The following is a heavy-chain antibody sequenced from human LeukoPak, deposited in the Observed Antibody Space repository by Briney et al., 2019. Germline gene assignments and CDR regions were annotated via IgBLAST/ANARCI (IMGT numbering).Heavy chain of an antibody. CDR1: GFTFSSFA. CDR2: ISGRDGST. J-gene: IGHJ4*02. CDR3: ATTGYSNRNY. Sequence: GSLRLSCAASGFTFSSFAMGWVRQAPGKGLQWVSSISGRDGSTYYAASVKGRSTISRDNSKNTLYLQMNSLRHEDTAVYYCATTGYSNRNYWGQGTLVTVSS. V-gene: IGHV3-23*01. D-gene: IGHD6-13*01.